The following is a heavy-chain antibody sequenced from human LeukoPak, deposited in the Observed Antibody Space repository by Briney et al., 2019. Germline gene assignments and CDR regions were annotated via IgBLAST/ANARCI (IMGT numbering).Heavy chain of an antibody. D-gene: IGHD6-6*01. V-gene: IGHV3-7*04. CDR3: ARGSSGAARVY. CDR1: GFTFSSYW. CDR2: IKQDGSEK. J-gene: IGHJ4*02. Sequence: GGFLRLSCAASGFTFSSYWMSWVRQAPGKGLEWVANIKQDGSEKYYVDSVKGRFTISRDNAKNSLYLQMNSLRAEDTAVYYCARGSSGAARVYWGQGTLVTVSS.